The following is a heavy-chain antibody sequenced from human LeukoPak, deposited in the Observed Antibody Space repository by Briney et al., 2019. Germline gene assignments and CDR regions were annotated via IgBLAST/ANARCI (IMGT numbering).Heavy chain of an antibody. CDR1: GDSVSSNSAA. CDR3: ARDREAAACRYYYYGMDV. D-gene: IGHD6-13*01. Sequence: SQTLSLTCAISGDSVSSNSAAWNWIRQSPSRGLEWLGRTYYRSKWYNDYAVSVKSRITINPNKSKDQFPLQVNSGTPEDTAVYYCARDREAAACRYYYYGMDVWGQGTTVTVSS. V-gene: IGHV6-1*01. CDR2: TYYRSKWYN. J-gene: IGHJ6*02.